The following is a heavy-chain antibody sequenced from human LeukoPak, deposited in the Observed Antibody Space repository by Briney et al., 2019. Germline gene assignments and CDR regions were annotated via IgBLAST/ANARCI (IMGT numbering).Heavy chain of an antibody. CDR1: GGSISSYY. Sequence: SETLSLTCTVSGGSISSYYWSWIRQPAGKGLEWIGRIYTSGSTNYNPSLKSRVTMSVDTSKNQFSLKLSSVTAADTAVYYCARERCGGDCYSSGYYYYYMDVWGKGTTVTVSS. V-gene: IGHV4-4*07. CDR2: IYTSGST. CDR3: ARERCGGDCYSSGYYYYYMDV. J-gene: IGHJ6*03. D-gene: IGHD2-21*01.